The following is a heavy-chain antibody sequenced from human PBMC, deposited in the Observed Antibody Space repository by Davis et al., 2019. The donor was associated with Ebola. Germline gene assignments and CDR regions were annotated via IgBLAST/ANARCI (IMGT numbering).Heavy chain of an antibody. CDR3: ARAAYYYDSSGYYLGNFDY. CDR1: GYSISSGYY. Sequence: SETLSLTCTVSGYSISSGYYWGWIRQPPGKGLEWIGSIYHSGSTYYNPSLKSRVTISVDTFKNQFSLKLSSVTAADTAVYYCARAAYYYDSSGYYLGNFDYWGQGTLVTVSS. D-gene: IGHD3-22*01. V-gene: IGHV4-38-2*02. J-gene: IGHJ4*02. CDR2: IYHSGST.